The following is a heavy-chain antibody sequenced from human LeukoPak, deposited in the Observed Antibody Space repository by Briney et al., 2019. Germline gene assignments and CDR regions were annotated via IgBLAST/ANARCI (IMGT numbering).Heavy chain of an antibody. CDR3: PREEVGGAFDT. D-gene: IGHD1-26*01. CDR1: GFTFSSYA. Sequence: PGGSLRLSCAASGFTFSSYAMHRVRQAPGKGLEWVAVISYDGSNKYYADSVKGRFTISRDNSKNTLYLQMNSLRAEDTAVYSLPREEVGGAFDTWGKGQWSPSLQ. J-gene: IGHJ3*02. V-gene: IGHV3-30*01. CDR2: ISYDGSNK.